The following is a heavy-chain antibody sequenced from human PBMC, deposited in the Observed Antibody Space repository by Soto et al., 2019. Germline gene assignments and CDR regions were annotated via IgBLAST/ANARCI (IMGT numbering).Heavy chain of an antibody. D-gene: IGHD2-2*01. CDR2: IYYSGST. V-gene: IGHV4-39*07. CDR3: ARVPDR. CDR1: GDSISSGFYF. J-gene: IGHJ5*02. Sequence: PSETLSLTCAVSGDSISSGFYFWVLVRQPPGKGLEWIGTIYYSGSTYYTPSLKSRVTISVDTSQNQFSLRLSSVTAADTAVYYCARVPDRWGQGTLVTVSS.